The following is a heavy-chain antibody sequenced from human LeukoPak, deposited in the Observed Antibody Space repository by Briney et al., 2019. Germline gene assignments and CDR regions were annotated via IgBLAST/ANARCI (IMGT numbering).Heavy chain of an antibody. CDR1: GGSISSSTYY. CDR2: IYYSGTT. Sequence: SETLSLTCTVSGGSISSSTYYWGWIRQPPGKGLEWIATIYYSGTTYYNPSLKSRVTISVDTSKNQFYLKLSSVTAADTAVYYCARGPTTKYFDSWGQGTLVTVSS. D-gene: IGHD4-17*01. V-gene: IGHV4-39*01. CDR3: ARGPTTKYFDS. J-gene: IGHJ4*02.